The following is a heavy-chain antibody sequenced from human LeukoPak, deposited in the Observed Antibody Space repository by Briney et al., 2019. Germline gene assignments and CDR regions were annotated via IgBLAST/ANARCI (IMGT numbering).Heavy chain of an antibody. V-gene: IGHV1-8*01. J-gene: IGHJ5*02. CDR3: ASALGYCSCGSCFNWFDP. D-gene: IGHD2-15*01. Sequence: ASVKVSCKASGYTFTSYDINWVGQAAGQGREGMGWMNPNSGKTGYAQKFQGRVTMTRNTSISTAYMDLSSLRSQDTAVYYCASALGYCSCGSCFNWFDPWGQGAPVTVSS. CDR1: GYTFTSYD. CDR2: MNPNSGKT.